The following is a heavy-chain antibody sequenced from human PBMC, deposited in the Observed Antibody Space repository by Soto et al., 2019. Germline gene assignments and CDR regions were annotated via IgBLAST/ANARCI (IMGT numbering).Heavy chain of an antibody. CDR3: ARVYRITMVRGELSEC. Sequence: QVQLVQSGAEVKKPGASVKVSCKASGYTFTSYGISWVRQAPGQGLEWMGWISAYNGNTNYAQKLQGRVTMTTDTSTRTSYMDLRSRRSDDTAVYYCARVYRITMVRGELSECWGQGTPVTVSS. CDR1: GYTFTSYG. D-gene: IGHD3-10*01. J-gene: IGHJ4*02. V-gene: IGHV1-18*01. CDR2: ISAYNGNT.